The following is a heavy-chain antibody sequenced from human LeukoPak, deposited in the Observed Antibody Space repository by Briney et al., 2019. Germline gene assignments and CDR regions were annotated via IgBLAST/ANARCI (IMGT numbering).Heavy chain of an antibody. CDR2: FSPKSGDT. CDR3: ARRMAYGGDY. D-gene: IGHD4-23*01. V-gene: IGHV1-2*02. Sequence: ASVKVSCKASGYTFTDYYIHWVRQAPGQGLEWMGWFSPKSGDTNYAQNFQHRVTMTRDTSISTAYMELSSLRSDDTAMYYCARRMAYGGDYWGQRTLVTVPS. J-gene: IGHJ4*02. CDR1: GYTFTDYY.